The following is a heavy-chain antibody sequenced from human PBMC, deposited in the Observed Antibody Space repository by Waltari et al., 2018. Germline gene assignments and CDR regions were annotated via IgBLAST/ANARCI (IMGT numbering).Heavy chain of an antibody. V-gene: IGHV4-39*01. CDR1: GGYISSSSYY. D-gene: IGHD1-26*01. CDR3: ASRTVGGDDY. Sequence: QLQLQESGPGLVQPSETLSLTCTVSGGYISSSSYYWSWIRQPPGKGLEWIGSSYYSGSTYYNPSLKSRVTISVETSKNQFSLKLSSGTAADTAVYYCASRTVGGDDYWGQGTLVTVSS. J-gene: IGHJ4*02. CDR2: SYYSGST.